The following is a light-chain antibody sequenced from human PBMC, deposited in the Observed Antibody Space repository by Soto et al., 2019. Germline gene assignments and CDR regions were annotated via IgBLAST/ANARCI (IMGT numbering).Light chain of an antibody. Sequence: QSVLTQPASVSGSPGQSITISCTGTSSDVGGYNYVSWYQQHPGKAPKLMIYDVSNRPSGVSSRFSGSKSGNTASLTISGLQAEDEADYYCSSYTTSSTYVFGTGTKGTVL. CDR3: SSYTTSSTYV. V-gene: IGLV2-14*01. J-gene: IGLJ1*01. CDR2: DVS. CDR1: SSDVGGYNY.